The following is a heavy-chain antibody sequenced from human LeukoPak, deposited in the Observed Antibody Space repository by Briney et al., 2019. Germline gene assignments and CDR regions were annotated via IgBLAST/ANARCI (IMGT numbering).Heavy chain of an antibody. CDR3: ARNDVAPDP. CDR1: GYTFTSNY. CDR2: IYPRDGST. Sequence: ASVKVSCKASGYTFTSNYIHWVRQAPGQGLEWMGMIYPRDGSTSYAQKFQGRVTVTRDTSTSTVHMELSGLRSEDTAVYYCARNDVAPDPWGQGTLVTVSS. V-gene: IGHV1-46*01. J-gene: IGHJ5*02.